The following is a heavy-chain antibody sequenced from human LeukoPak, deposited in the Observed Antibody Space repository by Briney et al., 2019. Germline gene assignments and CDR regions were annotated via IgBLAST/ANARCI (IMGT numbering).Heavy chain of an antibody. CDR3: ARRAGAYSHPYDY. CDR1: GFTVSSNS. Sequence: GGSLRLSYTVSGFTVSSNSMSWVRQAPGKGLEWVSFIYSDNTHYSDSVKGRFTIFRDNSKNTLYLQMNSLRAEDTAVYYCARRAGAYSHPYDYWGQGTLVTVSS. CDR2: IYSDNT. D-gene: IGHD4/OR15-4a*01. J-gene: IGHJ4*02. V-gene: IGHV3-53*01.